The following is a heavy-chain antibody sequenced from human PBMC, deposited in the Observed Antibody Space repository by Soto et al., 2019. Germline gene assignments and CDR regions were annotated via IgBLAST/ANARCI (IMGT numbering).Heavy chain of an antibody. V-gene: IGHV2-5*08. Sequence: TLSLTCTVSGGSVSNGDYYWSWIRQPPGKALEWLALIYWDDDKRYSPSLKSRLTITKDTSKNQVVLTMTNMDPVDTATYYCAHRSYGGNLFDYWGQGTLVTVSS. CDR2: IYWDDDK. CDR3: AHRSYGGNLFDY. J-gene: IGHJ4*02. CDR1: GGSVSNGDYY. D-gene: IGHD4-17*01.